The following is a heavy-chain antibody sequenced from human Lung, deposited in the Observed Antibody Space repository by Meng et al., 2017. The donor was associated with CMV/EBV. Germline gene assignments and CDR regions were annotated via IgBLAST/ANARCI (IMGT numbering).Heavy chain of an antibody. CDR1: GASITSDDDF. Sequence: TLSLTCTVSGASITSDDDFWIWIRQPPGKGLEWIGYIHYSGSSHYNASLKSRLTMSVDTPKNQFSLKLNSVTAADTAVYYCARVDRAVDYWGQGTLVTVSS. D-gene: IGHD1-26*01. V-gene: IGHV4-30-4*08. CDR2: IHYSGSS. CDR3: ARVDRAVDY. J-gene: IGHJ4*02.